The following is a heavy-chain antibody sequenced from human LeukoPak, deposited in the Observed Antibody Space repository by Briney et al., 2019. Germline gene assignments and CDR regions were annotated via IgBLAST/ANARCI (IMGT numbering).Heavy chain of an antibody. Sequence: SVKVSCKASGGTFSSYAISWVRQAPGQGLEWMGGIIPIFGAANYAQKFQGRVTITADESTSTAYMGLSSLRSEDTAVYYCARTSREMTTSTGYFDYWGQGTLVTVSS. V-gene: IGHV1-69*13. D-gene: IGHD5-24*01. CDR1: GGTFSSYA. CDR2: IIPIFGAA. CDR3: ARTSREMTTSTGYFDY. J-gene: IGHJ4*02.